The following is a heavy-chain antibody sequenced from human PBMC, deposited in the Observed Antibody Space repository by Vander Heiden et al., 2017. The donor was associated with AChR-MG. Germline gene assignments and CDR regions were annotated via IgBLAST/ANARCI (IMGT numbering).Heavy chain of an antibody. Sequence: QVQLVESGGGVVQPGRSLRLSCAASGFTFSTYGMHWVRQAPGKGLEWVAVISYDGSNKYYADSVKGRFTISRDNSKNTLYLQMNSLRAEDTAVYYCAKADHRGVVVPAAIPRVDYWGQGTLVTVSS. D-gene: IGHD2-2*02. J-gene: IGHJ4*02. CDR2: ISYDGSNK. V-gene: IGHV3-30*18. CDR1: GFTFSTYG. CDR3: AKADHRGVVVPAAIPRVDY.